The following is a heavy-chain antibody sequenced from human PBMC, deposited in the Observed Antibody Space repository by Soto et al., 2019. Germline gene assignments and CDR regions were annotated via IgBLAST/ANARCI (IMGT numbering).Heavy chain of an antibody. CDR3: ARVAY. J-gene: IGHJ4*02. CDR2: IKQDGSEK. Sequence: GGSLRLSCAASGFTLSNYWMTWVRQAPGKGLEWVANIKQDGSEKYYVDSVKGRFTISRDNAQNSLLLQLNTLRAEDTAMYYCARVAYWARGTKVTVSS. CDR1: GFTLSNYW. V-gene: IGHV3-7*01.